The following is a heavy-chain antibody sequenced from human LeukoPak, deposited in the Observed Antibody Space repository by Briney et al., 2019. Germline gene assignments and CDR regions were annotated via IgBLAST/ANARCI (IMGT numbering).Heavy chain of an antibody. CDR3: ARLNMVRGGAGFDY. D-gene: IGHD3-10*01. CDR2: IYTSGST. V-gene: IGHV4-4*07. CDR1: GSSISSYY. Sequence: PSETLSLTCTVSGSSISSYYWSWIRQPAGKGLEWIGRIYTSGSTNYNPSLKSRVTMSVDTSKNQFSLKLSSVTAADTAVYYCARLNMVRGGAGFDYWGQGTLVTVSS. J-gene: IGHJ4*02.